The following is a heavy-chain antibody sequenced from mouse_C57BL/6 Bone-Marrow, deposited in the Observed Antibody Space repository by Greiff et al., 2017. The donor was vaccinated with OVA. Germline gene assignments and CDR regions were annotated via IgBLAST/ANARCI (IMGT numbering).Heavy chain of an antibody. Sequence: QVQLQQPGTELVKPGASVKLSCKASGYTFTSYWMHWVKQRPGQGLEWIGNINPSNGGTNYNEKFKSKATLTVAKSSSTAYMQLSSLTSEDSAVYDGARRAYGSSYEGDFDYWGQGTTLTVSS. V-gene: IGHV1-53*01. CDR2: INPSNGGT. CDR3: ARRAYGSSYEGDFDY. D-gene: IGHD1-1*01. J-gene: IGHJ2*01. CDR1: GYTFTSYW.